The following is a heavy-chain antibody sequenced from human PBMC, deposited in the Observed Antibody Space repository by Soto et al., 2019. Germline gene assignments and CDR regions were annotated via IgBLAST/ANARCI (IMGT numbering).Heavy chain of an antibody. J-gene: IGHJ6*02. Sequence: QVQLVQSGAEVKKPGSSVKVSCKASGGTFSSYAISWVRQAPGQVLEWMGGIIPIFGTANYAQKFQGRVTITADESTSTAYMELSSLRSEDTAVYYCARRRVYYYDSSGYNYGMDVWGQGTTVTVSS. CDR3: ARRRVYYYDSSGYNYGMDV. D-gene: IGHD3-22*01. CDR1: GGTFSSYA. CDR2: IIPIFGTA. V-gene: IGHV1-69*01.